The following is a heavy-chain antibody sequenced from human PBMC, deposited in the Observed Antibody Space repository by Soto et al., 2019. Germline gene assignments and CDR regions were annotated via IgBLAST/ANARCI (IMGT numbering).Heavy chain of an antibody. Sequence: EVQLVESGGGLVKPGGSLRLSCAASGFTFSTYSMNWVRQAQGQGLEWVSSIRSSSSYIYYADSVTGRFTISRDNAKHSLYLQRNSLRAEDTAVYYCARVVYDYDPYYYYGMDVWGQGTTVTVSS. CDR2: IRSSSSYI. CDR1: GFTFSTYS. V-gene: IGHV3-21*01. J-gene: IGHJ6*02. D-gene: IGHD3-22*01. CDR3: ARVVYDYDPYYYYGMDV.